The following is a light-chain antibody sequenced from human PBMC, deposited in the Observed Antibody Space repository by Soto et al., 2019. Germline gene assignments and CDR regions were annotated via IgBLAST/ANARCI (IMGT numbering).Light chain of an antibody. CDR3: QQRSNWPWT. V-gene: IGKV1-5*03. CDR2: KAS. Sequence: DVQMTQSPSALSASVGDRVTITCRASQSISSWLAWYQQKPGKTPKLLIYKASSLESGVPSRFSGSGSGTEFTLTISSLEPEDFAVYYCQQRSNWPWTFGQGTKV. CDR1: QSISSW. J-gene: IGKJ1*01.